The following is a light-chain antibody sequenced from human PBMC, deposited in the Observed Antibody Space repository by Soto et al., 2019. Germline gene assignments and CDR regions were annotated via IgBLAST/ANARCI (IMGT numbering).Light chain of an antibody. CDR2: WAS. V-gene: IGKV4-1*01. CDR1: QSVLYSSNNKNY. Sequence: DIVMTQSPDSLAVSLGERAIINCKSSQSVLYSSNNKNYLAWYQQKPGQPPKLLIYWASTRESGVPDRFSGSGSGTDFTLTISGLQAEDVAVYYCQQYYNTPLTFGGGTKVEIK. J-gene: IGKJ4*01. CDR3: QQYYNTPLT.